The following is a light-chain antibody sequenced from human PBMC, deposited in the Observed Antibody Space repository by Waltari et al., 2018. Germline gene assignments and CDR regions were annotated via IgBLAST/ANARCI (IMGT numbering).Light chain of an antibody. J-gene: IGKJ3*01. CDR3: QYYGSSLFT. Sequence: SCRASQSVSTSHLAWYQQKPGLAPRLLIYRASSRATGIPDRFSGSGSGADFTLTISRLEPEDFAVYYCQYYGSSLFTFGPGTKVDIK. V-gene: IGKV3-20*01. CDR1: QSVSTSH. CDR2: RAS.